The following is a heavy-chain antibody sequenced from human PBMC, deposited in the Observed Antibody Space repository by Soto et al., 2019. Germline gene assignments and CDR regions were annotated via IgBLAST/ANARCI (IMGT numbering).Heavy chain of an antibody. D-gene: IGHD1-26*01. Sequence: QVQLVQSGAEVKEPGASVKVSCKASGYTFNTCGFSWVRQVPGQGLEWMGWISAYNGDINYAQKFQGRVTLTTDSSTTTGYMELRGLTSDDTAVYYCARDKWELRVFDYWGQGTLVTVSS. CDR3: ARDKWELRVFDY. CDR1: GYTFNTCG. V-gene: IGHV1-18*01. CDR2: ISAYNGDI. J-gene: IGHJ4*02.